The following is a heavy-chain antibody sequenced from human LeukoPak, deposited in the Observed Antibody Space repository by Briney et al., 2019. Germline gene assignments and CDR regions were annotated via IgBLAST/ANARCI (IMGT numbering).Heavy chain of an antibody. CDR1: GFTVSSNY. Sequence: PGGSLRLSCAASGFTVSSNYMSWVRQAPGKGLEWVSVIYSGGSTYYADSVKGLFTISRDNSKNTLYLQMNSLRAEDTAVYYCARRLLYYYDSSGYYLDAFDIWGQGTMVTVSS. CDR3: ARRLLYYYDSSGYYLDAFDI. V-gene: IGHV3-66*02. CDR2: IYSGGST. J-gene: IGHJ3*02. D-gene: IGHD3-22*01.